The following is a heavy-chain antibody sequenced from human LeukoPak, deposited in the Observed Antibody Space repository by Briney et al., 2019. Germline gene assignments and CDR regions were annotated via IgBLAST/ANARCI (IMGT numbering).Heavy chain of an antibody. Sequence: PGGSLRLSRAASGFTFSSYAMSWVCQAPGKGLEWVSAISGSGGSTYYADSVKGRFTISRDNSKNTLYLQMNSLRAEDTAVYYCAKDLEWELLVCAFDIWGQGTMVTVSS. V-gene: IGHV3-23*01. CDR3: AKDLEWELLVCAFDI. CDR2: ISGSGGST. D-gene: IGHD1-26*01. J-gene: IGHJ3*02. CDR1: GFTFSSYA.